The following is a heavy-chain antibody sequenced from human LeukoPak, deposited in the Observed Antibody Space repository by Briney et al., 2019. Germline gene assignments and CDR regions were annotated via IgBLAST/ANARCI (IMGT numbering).Heavy chain of an antibody. Sequence: SETLSLTCTVSGGSISYHYWSWIRQSPGKGLEWIGSIYYSGSSNYNPSLKSRVTISVDTSKNQFSLKLSSVTAADTAVYYCARVKAYYDILTGYKYYYYYYMDVWGKGTTVTVSS. J-gene: IGHJ6*03. CDR2: IYYSGSS. CDR1: GGSISYHY. V-gene: IGHV4-59*11. CDR3: ARVKAYYDILTGYKYYYYYYMDV. D-gene: IGHD3-9*01.